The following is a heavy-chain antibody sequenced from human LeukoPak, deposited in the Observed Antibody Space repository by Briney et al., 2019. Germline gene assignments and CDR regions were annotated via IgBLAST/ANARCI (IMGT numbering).Heavy chain of an antibody. J-gene: IGHJ5*02. CDR2: IYYSGST. Sequence: SETLSLTCTVSGGSISSYYWSWIRQPPGKGLEWIGYIYYSGSTNYNPSLKSRVTISVDTSKNQFSLKLSSVTAADTAVYYCARFGELDHSNRWWFDPWGQGTLVTVSS. CDR3: ARFGELDHSNRWWFDP. CDR1: GGSISSYY. D-gene: IGHD1-26*01. V-gene: IGHV4-59*01.